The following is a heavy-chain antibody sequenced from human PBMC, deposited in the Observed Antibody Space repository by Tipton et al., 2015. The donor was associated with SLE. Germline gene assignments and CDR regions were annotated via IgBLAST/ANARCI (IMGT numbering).Heavy chain of an antibody. CDR1: GFTFSSYA. CDR2: ISGSGGST. J-gene: IGHJ3*02. D-gene: IGHD3-3*01. Sequence: SLRLSCAASGFTFSSYAMSWVRQAPGKGLEWVSAISGSGGSTYYADSVKGRFTISRDNSKNTLYLQMSSLRAEDTAVYYCAKADGAGRFLEWFPSYAFDIWGQGTMVTVSS. V-gene: IGHV3-23*01. CDR3: AKADGAGRFLEWFPSYAFDI.